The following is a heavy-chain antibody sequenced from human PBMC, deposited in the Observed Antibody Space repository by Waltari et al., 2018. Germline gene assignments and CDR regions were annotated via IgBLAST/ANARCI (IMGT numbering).Heavy chain of an antibody. D-gene: IGHD2-15*01. CDR3: ARELLVVTSPYYGLDV. CDR2: VNPNSGHT. V-gene: IGHV1-2*02. Sequence: QVHLMQSGAEVKKPGASVKVSCKTSGYTFTGYYMHWVRQAPGQGLEWMGWVNPNSGHTNYAQKCQGRVTMTRDTSISTAYMELSRLRSDDAAVYFCARELLVVTSPYYGLDVWGQGTTVTVSS. J-gene: IGHJ6*02. CDR1: GYTFTGYY.